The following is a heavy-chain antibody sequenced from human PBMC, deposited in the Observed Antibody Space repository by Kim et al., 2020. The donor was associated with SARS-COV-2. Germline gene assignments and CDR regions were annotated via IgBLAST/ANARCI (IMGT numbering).Heavy chain of an antibody. CDR2: IHYSGST. D-gene: IGHD3-16*02. Sequence: SETLSLTCTVSGGSISSYYWSWIRQPPGKGLEWIGYIHYSGSTNYNPSLKSRVTLSVDTSKNHFSLRLTSVTATDTAVYYCARHGLSHHYFDYWGQGTLVTDSS. J-gene: IGHJ4*02. CDR3: ARHGLSHHYFDY. CDR1: GGSISSYY. V-gene: IGHV4-59*08.